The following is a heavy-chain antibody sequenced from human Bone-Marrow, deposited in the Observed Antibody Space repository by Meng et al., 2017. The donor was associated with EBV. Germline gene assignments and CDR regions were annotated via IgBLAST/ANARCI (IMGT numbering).Heavy chain of an antibody. CDR1: GFTFDDYA. Sequence: EVQLVASXXXXGXXGGXLRLCCAASGFTFDDYAMHWVRQAPGKGLEWVSLISWDGGSTYYADSVKGRFTISRDNSKNSLYLQMNSLRAEDTALYYCAKDTVAVAGAYFDYWGQGTLVTVSS. D-gene: IGHD6-19*01. CDR3: AKDTVAVAGAYFDY. V-gene: IGHV3-43D*03. CDR2: ISWDGGST. J-gene: IGHJ4*02.